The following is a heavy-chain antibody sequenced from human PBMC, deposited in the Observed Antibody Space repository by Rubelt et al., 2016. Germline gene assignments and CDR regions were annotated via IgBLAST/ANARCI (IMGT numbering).Heavy chain of an antibody. V-gene: IGHV1-24*01. J-gene: IGHJ5*02. CDR3: ATSWFDP. CDR1: GYTLTELS. CDR2: FDPEDGEK. Sequence: QVQLVQSGAEVKKPGASVKVSCKVSGYTLTELSMHWVRQAPGKGLEWMGGFDPEDGEKSYEQKFKGRVTMTEETSTDTAYMELSSLRSEDTAVYYCATSWFDPWGQGTLVTVSS.